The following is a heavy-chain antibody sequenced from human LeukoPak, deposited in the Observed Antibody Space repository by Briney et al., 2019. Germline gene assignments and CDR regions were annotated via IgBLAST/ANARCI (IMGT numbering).Heavy chain of an antibody. D-gene: IGHD3-22*01. CDR2: ISYDGSNK. CDR1: GFTFSSYG. V-gene: IGHV3-30*18. CDR3: AKAIYYYDSRDAFDI. J-gene: IGHJ3*02. Sequence: GGSLRLSCAASGFTFSSYGMHWVRQAPGKGLEWVAVISYDGSNKYYADSVKGRFTISRDNSKNTLYLQMNSLRAEDTAVYYCAKAIYYYDSRDAFDIWGQGTMVTVSS.